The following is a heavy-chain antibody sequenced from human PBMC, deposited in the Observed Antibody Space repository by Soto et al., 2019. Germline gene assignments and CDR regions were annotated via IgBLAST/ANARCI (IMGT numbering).Heavy chain of an antibody. CDR2: ISYDGSNK. V-gene: IGHV3-30-3*01. J-gene: IGHJ6*01. CDR1: GFTFSSYA. Sequence: QVQLVESGGGVVQPGRSLRLSCAASGFTFSSYAMHWVRQAPGKGLEWVAVISYDGSNKYYADSVKGRFTISRDNSKNTLYLQMNSLRAEDTAVYYCARDRRYYYYYGMDVW. CDR3: ARDRRYYYYYGMDV.